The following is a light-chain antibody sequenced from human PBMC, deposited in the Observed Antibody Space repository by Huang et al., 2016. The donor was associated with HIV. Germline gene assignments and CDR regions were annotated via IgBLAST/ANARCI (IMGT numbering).Light chain of an antibody. CDR3: HHYNSYSGA. CDR1: QTISNW. J-gene: IGKJ1*01. CDR2: KAS. Sequence: DIQMTQSASTLSASVGDRVTIPCRASQTISNWLAWYQQKPGKAPNLLIYKASTLESVVPARFSGSGSGTEFTLTISSLQPDDFATYYCHHYNSYSGAFGQGTKVEIK. V-gene: IGKV1-5*03.